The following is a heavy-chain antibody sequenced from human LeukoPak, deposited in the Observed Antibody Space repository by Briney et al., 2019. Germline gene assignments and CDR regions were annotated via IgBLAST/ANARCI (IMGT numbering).Heavy chain of an antibody. CDR3: ARFFQLELRQTDGGGAFDI. V-gene: IGHV3-48*03. Sequence: GGSLRLSCAASGFTFSSYEMNWVRQAPGKGLEWVSYISSSDSTIYYADSVKGRFTISRDNAKNSLYLQMNSLRAEDTAVYYCARFFQLELRQTDGGGAFDIWGQGTMVTVSS. CDR1: GFTFSSYE. D-gene: IGHD1-7*01. CDR2: ISSSDSTI. J-gene: IGHJ3*02.